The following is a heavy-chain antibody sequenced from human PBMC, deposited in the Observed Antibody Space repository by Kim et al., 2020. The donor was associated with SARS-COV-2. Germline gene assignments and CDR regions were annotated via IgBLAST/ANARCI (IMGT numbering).Heavy chain of an antibody. J-gene: IGHJ6*02. Sequence: GGSLRLSCAASGFTFDDYAMHWVRQAPGKGLEWVSGISWNSGSIGYADSVKGRFTISRDNAKNSLYLQMNSLRAEDTALYYCAKDIGYSSGGMDVWGQGTTVTVSS. CDR3: AKDIGYSSGGMDV. CDR2: ISWNSGSI. CDR1: GFTFDDYA. V-gene: IGHV3-9*01. D-gene: IGHD6-19*01.